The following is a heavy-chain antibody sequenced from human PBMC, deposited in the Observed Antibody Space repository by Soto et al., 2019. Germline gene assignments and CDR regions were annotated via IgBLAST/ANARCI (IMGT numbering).Heavy chain of an antibody. J-gene: IGHJ4*02. CDR3: XXVPDY. CDR2: IYHSGST. V-gene: IGHV4-30-2*01. CDR1: GGSISSGGYS. Sequence: QLQLQESGSGLVKPSQTLSLTCAVSGGSISSGGYSWGWIRQPPGKGLEWIGYIYHSGSTYYNPXXXXXXXXXXXXXXXXXXXXXXXXXXXXXAXXXXXXVPDYWGQGTLVTVSS.